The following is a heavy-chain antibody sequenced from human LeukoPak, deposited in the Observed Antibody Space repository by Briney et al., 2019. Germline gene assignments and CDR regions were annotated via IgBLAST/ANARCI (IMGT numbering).Heavy chain of an antibody. J-gene: IGHJ5*02. D-gene: IGHD3-22*01. Sequence: SETLSLTCSVSGASLSGYYWDWLRQSPGKGLEWIGFISDTGKADSNPSLKSRVSISLDMSKKQFSLRLRSVTAADSAVYYCATGYYEPFATWGPGILDTVSS. CDR1: GASLSGYY. CDR3: ATGYYEPFAT. CDR2: ISDTGKA. V-gene: IGHV4-59*01.